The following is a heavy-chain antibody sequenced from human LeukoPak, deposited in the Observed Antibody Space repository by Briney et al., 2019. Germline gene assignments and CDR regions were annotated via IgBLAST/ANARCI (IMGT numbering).Heavy chain of an antibody. CDR3: ASSIMTTVTDYYYYMDV. CDR2: IYTSGST. Sequence: SETLSLTCTVSGGSISSYHWSWIRQPAGKGLEWIGRIYTSGSTNYNPSLKSRVTMSVDTSKNQFSLKLSSVTAADTAVYYCASSIMTTVTDYYYYMDVWGKGTTVTVSS. CDR1: GGSISSYH. D-gene: IGHD4-17*01. V-gene: IGHV4-4*07. J-gene: IGHJ6*03.